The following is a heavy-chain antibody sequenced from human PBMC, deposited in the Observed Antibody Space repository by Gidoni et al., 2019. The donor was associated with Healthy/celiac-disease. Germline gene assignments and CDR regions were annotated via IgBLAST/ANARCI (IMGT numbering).Heavy chain of an antibody. CDR3: ARSAPKYDSSGYYPDAFDI. J-gene: IGHJ3*02. V-gene: IGHV4-59*01. Sequence: QVQLQESGPGLVKPSETLSLTCTVSGGSISSYYWSWIRQPPGKGLEWIGYIYYSGSTNYNPSLKSRVTISVDTSKNQFSLKLSSVTAADTAVYYCARSAPKYDSSGYYPDAFDIWGQGTMVTVSS. CDR2: IYYSGST. D-gene: IGHD3-22*01. CDR1: GGSISSYY.